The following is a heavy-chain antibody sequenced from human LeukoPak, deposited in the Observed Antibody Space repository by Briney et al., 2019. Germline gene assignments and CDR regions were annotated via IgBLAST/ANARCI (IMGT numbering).Heavy chain of an antibody. CDR1: ELTFITYG. CDR3: AKSRLSGINDAFDI. J-gene: IGHJ3*02. Sequence: GGTLRLSCAASELTFITYGMTWVRQAPGKGLEWVSAITGSAVSTFYADSVKGRFTISRDNSKNTLYLQMNSLRAEDTAVYYCAKSRLSGINDAFDIWGQGTMVTVSS. CDR2: ITGSAVST. V-gene: IGHV3-23*01. D-gene: IGHD3-3*01.